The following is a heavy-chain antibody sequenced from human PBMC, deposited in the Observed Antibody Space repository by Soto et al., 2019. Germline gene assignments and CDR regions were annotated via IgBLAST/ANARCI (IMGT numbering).Heavy chain of an antibody. CDR2: IYTGGGT. CDR1: GLTVRPNP. Sequence: EVQLVESGGGLVQPGGSLRLSCAASGLTVRPNPMSWVRQAPGKGLEWVSVIYTGGGTHYADSVKGRFTISRDNSKNTVNLQMNSLRPEDTAVYYCARDGSGHWGQGTLVTVSS. CDR3: ARDGSGH. V-gene: IGHV3-66*01. J-gene: IGHJ4*02.